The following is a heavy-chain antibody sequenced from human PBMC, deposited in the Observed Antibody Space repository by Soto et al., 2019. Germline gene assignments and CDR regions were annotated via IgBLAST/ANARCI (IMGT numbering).Heavy chain of an antibody. CDR3: ARLRMPRTTPKSEFDY. Sequence: EVQLVQSGAEVKKPGESLKISCKGSGYSFTSYWIGWVRQMPGKGLEWMGIIYPGDSDTRYSPSFQGQVTISADKSISTAYLQWSSLKASDTAMYYCARLRMPRTTPKSEFDYWGQGTLVTVSS. D-gene: IGHD2-15*01. CDR2: IYPGDSDT. CDR1: GYSFTSYW. V-gene: IGHV5-51*03. J-gene: IGHJ4*02.